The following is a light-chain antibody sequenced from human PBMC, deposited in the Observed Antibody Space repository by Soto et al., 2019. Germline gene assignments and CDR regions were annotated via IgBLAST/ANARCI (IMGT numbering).Light chain of an antibody. V-gene: IGLV1-40*01. CDR3: QSYDNSHDWDVV. CDR2: DNN. J-gene: IGLJ2*01. CDR1: SSNIGAGYA. Sequence: QSVLTQPPSVSGAPGQRVTISCTGSSSNIGAGYAVHWYQRLPGTAPKLLISDNNNRPSGVPDRFSGSKSGTSASLAITGLHAEDEADYYCQSYDNSHDWDVVFGGGTKLTVL.